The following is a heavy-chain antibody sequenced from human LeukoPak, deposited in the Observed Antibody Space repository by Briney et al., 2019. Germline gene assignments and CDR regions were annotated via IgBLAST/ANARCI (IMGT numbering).Heavy chain of an antibody. CDR2: IIPLFGTP. Sequence: ASVKVSCKASGGIFSSYAISWVRQAPGQGLEWMGGIIPLFGTPNYAQKFQGRVTIIANESASTAYMELSSLTSEDTAVYYCATTRRELLRARYFGYWGQGTLVTVSS. CDR3: ATTRRELLRARYFGY. J-gene: IGHJ4*02. CDR1: GGIFSSYA. D-gene: IGHD1-26*01. V-gene: IGHV1-69*13.